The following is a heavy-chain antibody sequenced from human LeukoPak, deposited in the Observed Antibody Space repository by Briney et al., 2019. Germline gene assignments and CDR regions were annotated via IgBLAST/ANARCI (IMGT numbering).Heavy chain of an antibody. V-gene: IGHV3-21*01. CDR2: ISSTSGYI. CDR1: GFTFSSYS. Sequence: GGSLRLSCAASGFTFSSYSMNWVRQAPGKGLEWVSSISSTSGYIFYADSVKGRFTISRDNAKNSLYLQMNSLRAEDTAVYYCAKDGGVVPGVNLYYYYMDVWGKGTTVTVSS. CDR3: AKDGGVVPGVNLYYYYMDV. D-gene: IGHD2-2*01. J-gene: IGHJ6*03.